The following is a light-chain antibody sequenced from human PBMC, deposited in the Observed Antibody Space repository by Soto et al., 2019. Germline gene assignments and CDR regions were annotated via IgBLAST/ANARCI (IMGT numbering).Light chain of an antibody. CDR3: QQYNNWPPLT. Sequence: TVSCRSSQSVSSNLAWYQQKPRQSPRLLLYGASTRATGIPARFSGSGSGTDFTLTISSLQSADFAVYYCQQYNNWPPLTFGQGTRLEIK. CDR1: QSVSSN. V-gene: IGKV3-15*01. J-gene: IGKJ5*01. CDR2: GAS.